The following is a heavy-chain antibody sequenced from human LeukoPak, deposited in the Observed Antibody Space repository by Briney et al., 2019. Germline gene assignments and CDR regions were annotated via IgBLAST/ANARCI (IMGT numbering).Heavy chain of an antibody. J-gene: IGHJ4*02. V-gene: IGHV5-51*01. CDR3: AREYYYDSSGYSIRY. D-gene: IGHD3-22*01. CDR1: GYSFTSYW. Sequence: GGSLQISCKGSGYSFTSYWIGWVRQVPGKGLEWMGIIYPGDSDTRYSPSFQGQVTISADKSISTAYLQWSSLKASDTAMYYCAREYYYDSSGYSIRYWGQGTLVTVSS. CDR2: IYPGDSDT.